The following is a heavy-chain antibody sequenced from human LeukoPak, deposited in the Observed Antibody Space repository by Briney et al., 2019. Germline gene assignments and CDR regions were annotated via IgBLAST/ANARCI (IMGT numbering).Heavy chain of an antibody. Sequence: GGSLRLSCAASGFTFSSNAMSWVRQAPGKGLEWVSYISGSGGSTYYADSVKGRFTISRDNSKNTLYLQMNSLRAEDTAVYFCAKGKGSGSDLFYSYYYMDVWGKGTTVTVSS. V-gene: IGHV3-23*01. D-gene: IGHD1-26*01. CDR1: GFTFSSNA. CDR3: AKGKGSGSDLFYSYYYMDV. J-gene: IGHJ6*03. CDR2: ISGSGGST.